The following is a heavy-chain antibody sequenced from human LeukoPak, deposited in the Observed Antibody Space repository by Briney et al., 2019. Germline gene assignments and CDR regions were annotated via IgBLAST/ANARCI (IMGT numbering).Heavy chain of an antibody. CDR1: GYRFTSYW. CDR2: IYPGDSDT. V-gene: IGHV5-51*01. Sequence: GASLKISFKGSGYRFTSYWIGWVRQMPGKGLEGMGMIYPGDSDTRYSPSFQGQVTISADKSISTAYLQWSSLKASDTAMYYCARHAGGGYVWGSYRYGAFDIWGQGTMVTVSS. J-gene: IGHJ3*02. CDR3: ARHAGGGYVWGSYRYGAFDI. D-gene: IGHD3-16*02.